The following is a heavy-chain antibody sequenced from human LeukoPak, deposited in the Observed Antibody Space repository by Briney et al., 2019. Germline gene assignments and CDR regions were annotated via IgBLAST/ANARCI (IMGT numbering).Heavy chain of an antibody. D-gene: IGHD6-19*01. CDR3: AKESRYSSGWYVVDY. Sequence: PGGSLRLSCAASGFTFSSYAMSWVRQAPGKGLEWVSAISGSGGNTYYADSVKGRFTISRDNSKNTLYLQMNSLRAEDTAVYYCAKESRYSSGWYVVDYWGQGTLVTVSS. CDR2: ISGSGGNT. J-gene: IGHJ4*02. CDR1: GFTFSSYA. V-gene: IGHV3-23*01.